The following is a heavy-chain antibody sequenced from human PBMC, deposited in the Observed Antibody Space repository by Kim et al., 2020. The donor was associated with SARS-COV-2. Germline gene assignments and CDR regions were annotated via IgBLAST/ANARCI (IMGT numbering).Heavy chain of an antibody. D-gene: IGHD3-22*01. CDR1: GGSISSYY. Sequence: SDTLSLTCTVSGGSISSYYWSWIRQPPGKGLEWIGYIYYSGSTNYNPSLKSRVTISVDTSKNQFSLKLSSVTAADTAVYYCARTGSGSGYYLPFDYWGQGTLVTVSS. J-gene: IGHJ4*02. V-gene: IGHV4-59*08. CDR3: ARTGSGSGYYLPFDY. CDR2: IYYSGST.